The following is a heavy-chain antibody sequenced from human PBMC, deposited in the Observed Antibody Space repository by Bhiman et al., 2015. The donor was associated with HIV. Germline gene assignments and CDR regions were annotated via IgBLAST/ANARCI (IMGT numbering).Heavy chain of an antibody. CDR2: IYNSGGT. CDR1: GFSFSSYS. CDR3: ARNHRSSNWLGIFYYYMDV. D-gene: IGHD4-11*01. Sequence: EVQLVESGGGLVQPGGSLRLSCAASGFSFSSYSMNWVRQAPGKGLEWVSVIYNSGGTYYADSVRGRFTISRDNSKNTLYLQMDSLRTEDTAVYYCARNHRSSNWLGIFYYYMDVWGKGTTVTVSS. V-gene: IGHV3-66*02. J-gene: IGHJ6*03.